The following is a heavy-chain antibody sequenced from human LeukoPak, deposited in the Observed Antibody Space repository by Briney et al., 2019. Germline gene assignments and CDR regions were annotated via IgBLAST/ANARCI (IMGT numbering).Heavy chain of an antibody. Sequence: PSETLSLTCTVSGDSISSYYWSWIRQPPGKGLEWIGYIYYSGSTNYNPSLKSRVTISVDTSKNQFSLKLSSVTAADTAVYYCARWTYYYDSSGYSTFFDYWGQGTLVTVSS. CDR1: GDSISSYY. D-gene: IGHD3-22*01. V-gene: IGHV4-59*08. CDR2: IYYSGST. CDR3: ARWTYYYDSSGYSTFFDY. J-gene: IGHJ4*02.